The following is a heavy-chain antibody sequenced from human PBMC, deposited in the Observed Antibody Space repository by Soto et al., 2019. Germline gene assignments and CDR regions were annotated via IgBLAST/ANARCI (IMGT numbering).Heavy chain of an antibody. CDR1: GDTFSSYA. J-gene: IGHJ4*02. CDR3: ARVGRGPQVTLHYLDS. V-gene: IGHV1-69*12. Sequence: QGQLVQSGAEVKKPGSSVKVSCKASGDTFSSYAISWVRQAPGQRLEWMGGIIPIFGTTSYAQNFLGRATLTAAESTSEASMELSSLGSEDTAVYYCARVGRGPQVTLHYLDSWGQGTLVTVSS. D-gene: IGHD2-21*02. CDR2: IIPIFGTT.